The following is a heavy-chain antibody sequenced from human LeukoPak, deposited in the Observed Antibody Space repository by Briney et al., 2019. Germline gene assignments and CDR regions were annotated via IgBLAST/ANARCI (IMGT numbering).Heavy chain of an antibody. D-gene: IGHD2-21*02. Sequence: ASETLSLTCTVSGGSISSGDYYWGWIRQPPGKGLEWIGYIYYSGSTYYNPSLKSRVTISVDTSKNQFSLKLSSVTAADTAVYYCASQYCGGDCYNAFDIWGQGTMVTVSS. CDR2: IYYSGST. V-gene: IGHV4-30-4*01. J-gene: IGHJ3*02. CDR3: ASQYCGGDCYNAFDI. CDR1: GGSISSGDYY.